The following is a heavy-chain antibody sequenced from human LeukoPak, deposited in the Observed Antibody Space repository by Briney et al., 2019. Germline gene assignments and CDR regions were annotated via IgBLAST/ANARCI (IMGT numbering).Heavy chain of an antibody. V-gene: IGHV1-2*02. CDR2: INPNSGGT. D-gene: IGHD3-3*02. CDR1: GYTFTGYY. J-gene: IGHJ6*03. CDR3: ARVSSLRHLWYYYYYMDV. Sequence: GASVKVSCKASGYTFTGYYMHWVRQAPGQGLEWMGWINPNSGGTNYAQKFQGRVTMTRDTSISTAYMELSRLRSDDTAVYYCARVSSLRHLWYYYYYMDVWGKGTTVTVSS.